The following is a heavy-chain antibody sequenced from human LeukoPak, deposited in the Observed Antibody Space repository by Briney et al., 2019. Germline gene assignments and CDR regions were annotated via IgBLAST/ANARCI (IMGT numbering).Heavy chain of an antibody. CDR3: ARTGYSSTWVPWGFDP. CDR2: TYFRSKWYN. V-gene: IGHV6-1*01. D-gene: IGHD6-13*01. CDR1: GDSVSSNSAA. Sequence: SQTFSLTCAISGDSVSSNSAAWNWIRQSPSRGLEWLGRTYFRSKWYNDYAVSVKSRITINPDTSKNQFSLHLNSVTPEDTAVYYCARTGYSSTWVPWGFDPWGQGTLVTVSS. J-gene: IGHJ5*02.